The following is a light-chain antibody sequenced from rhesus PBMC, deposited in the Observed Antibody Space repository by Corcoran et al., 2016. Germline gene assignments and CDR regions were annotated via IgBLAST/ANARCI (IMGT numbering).Light chain of an antibody. Sequence: DIQMTQSPSSLSASVGDTVTITCRASQGISINLAWYQQKPGKVPKLLVYYASTLQTGAPSRFSGSGSGTEFTLTISSLQPEDFTSYCCQHGYRAPLTFGGGTKVEIK. V-gene: IGKV1S15*01. J-gene: IGKJ4*01. CDR1: QGISIN. CDR3: QHGYRAPLT. CDR2: YAS.